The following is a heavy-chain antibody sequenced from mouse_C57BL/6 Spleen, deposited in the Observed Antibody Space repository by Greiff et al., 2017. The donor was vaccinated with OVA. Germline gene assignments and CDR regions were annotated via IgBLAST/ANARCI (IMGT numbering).Heavy chain of an antibody. J-gene: IGHJ2*01. CDR1: GYTFTSYW. CDR3: ARGTTVYYFDY. V-gene: IGHV1-52*01. Sequence: VQLQQSGAELVRPGSSVKLSCKASGYTFTSYWMHWVKQRPIQGLEWIGNIDPSDSETHYNQKFKDKATLTVDKSSSTAYMQLSSLTSEDSAVYYCARGTTVYYFDYWGQGTTLTVSS. D-gene: IGHD1-1*01. CDR2: IDPSDSET.